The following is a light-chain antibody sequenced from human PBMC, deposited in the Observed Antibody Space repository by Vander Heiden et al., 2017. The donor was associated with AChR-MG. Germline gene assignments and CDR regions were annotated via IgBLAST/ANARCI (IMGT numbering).Light chain of an antibody. CDR2: DAS. J-gene: IGKJ2*01. V-gene: IGKV3-11*01. CDR1: QSVNNY. Sequence: EIVLTQSPATLSLSPGERATLSCRASQSVNNYLAWYQQKPGQAPRLLIYDASNRATGIPARFSGSGYGTDFTLTISSREPEDFAVYYCQQRSNWPPETFGQGTKLEIK. CDR3: QQRSNWPPET.